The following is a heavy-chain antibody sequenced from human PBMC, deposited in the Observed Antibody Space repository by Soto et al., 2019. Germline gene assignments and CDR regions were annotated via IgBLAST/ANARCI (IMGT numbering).Heavy chain of an antibody. D-gene: IGHD2-21*01. J-gene: IGHJ4*02. Sequence: QVLMVQSGAEVKEPGSSVRVSCKVSGSTFANFAFSWVRQAPGQGPEWMGGIVVTSHTTDYAQKFRDRVTSAADTSTDTLYLQLRSLRFDDTAVYYCSSAIKRWGVHYYFYYWGQGTLFTVSS. CDR1: GSTFANFA. CDR3: SSAIKRWGVHYYFYY. V-gene: IGHV1-69*06. CDR2: IVVTSHTT.